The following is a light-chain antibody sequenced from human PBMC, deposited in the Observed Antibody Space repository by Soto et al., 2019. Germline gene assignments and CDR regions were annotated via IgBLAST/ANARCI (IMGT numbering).Light chain of an antibody. V-gene: IGKV3-15*01. CDR2: GAS. CDR1: QSVSSN. CDR3: QQYNNWPLT. J-gene: IGKJ4*01. Sequence: EVVMTQSPATLSVSLGDRATLSCRASQSVSSNLAWYQQKPGQAPRLLIYGASTRATGIPARFSGSGSGTEFTRTISSLQSEAVAVYSCQQYNNWPLTFGGGTKVEIK.